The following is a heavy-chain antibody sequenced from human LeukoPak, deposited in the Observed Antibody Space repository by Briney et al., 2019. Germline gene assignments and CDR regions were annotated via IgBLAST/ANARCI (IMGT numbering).Heavy chain of an antibody. CDR1: GFTVSSNY. CDR2: IYSGGST. V-gene: IGHV3-53*01. Sequence: PGGSLRLSCAASGFTVSSNYMSWVRQAPGKGLEWVSIIYSGGSTFYADSVKGRFTISRDNSKNTLYLQMNSLRAEDTAVYYCAKLLPAYDTQAPFDYWGQGTLVTVSS. CDR3: AKLLPAYDTQAPFDY. D-gene: IGHD3-22*01. J-gene: IGHJ4*02.